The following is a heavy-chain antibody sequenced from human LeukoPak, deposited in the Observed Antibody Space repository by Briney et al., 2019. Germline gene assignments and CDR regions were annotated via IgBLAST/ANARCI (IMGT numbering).Heavy chain of an antibody. Sequence: GRSLRLSCAASGFTFDDYAMHWVRQAPGKGLEWVSGISWNSGSIGYADSVKGRFTISRDNSKNTLYLQMNSLRAEDTAVYYCAKDLSGYCSSTSCYGSFDYWGQGTLVTVSS. CDR3: AKDLSGYCSSTSCYGSFDY. J-gene: IGHJ4*02. V-gene: IGHV3-9*01. CDR1: GFTFDDYA. CDR2: ISWNSGSI. D-gene: IGHD2-2*01.